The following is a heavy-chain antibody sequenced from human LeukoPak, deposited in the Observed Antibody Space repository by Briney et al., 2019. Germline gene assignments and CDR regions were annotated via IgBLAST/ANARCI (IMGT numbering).Heavy chain of an antibody. V-gene: IGHV4-34*01. CDR2: INHSGST. CDR3: ARGRLGSGGSCYIN. Sequence: SETLSLTCAVYGGSFSGYYWSWIRQPPGKGLEWIGEINHSGSTNYNPSLKSRVTISVDTSKNQLSLKLSSVTAADTAVYYCARGRLGSGGSCYINWGQGTLVTVSS. CDR1: GGSFSGYY. J-gene: IGHJ4*02. D-gene: IGHD2-15*01.